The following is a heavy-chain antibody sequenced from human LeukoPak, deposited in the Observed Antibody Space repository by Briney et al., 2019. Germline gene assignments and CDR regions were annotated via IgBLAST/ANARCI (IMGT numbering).Heavy chain of an antibody. V-gene: IGHV1-18*01. CDR3: ARDQRGYGDSSGASKWIDP. D-gene: IGHD4-17*01. J-gene: IGHJ5*02. CDR1: GYTFTSYG. CDR2: ISPYNGNT. Sequence: ASVTVSCKASGYTFTSYGINWVRQAPGQGLEWMGWISPYNGNTKYAEKIQRRVTITTDTSTSTAYMELRSLSSDDTAVYYCARDQRGYGDSSGASKWIDPGGQGTLVTVSS.